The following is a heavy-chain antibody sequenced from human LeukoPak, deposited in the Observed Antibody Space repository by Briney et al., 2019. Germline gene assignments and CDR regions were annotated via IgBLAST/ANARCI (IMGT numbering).Heavy chain of an antibody. D-gene: IGHD6-19*01. Sequence: GGSLRLSRAASGFTFSSYAMSWVRQAPGKGLEWVSAISGSGGSTYYADSVKGRFTISRDNSKNTLYLQMNSLRAEDTAVYYCAKTREGIAVAEGILDYWGQGTLVTVSS. V-gene: IGHV3-23*01. CDR3: AKTREGIAVAEGILDY. J-gene: IGHJ4*02. CDR2: ISGSGGST. CDR1: GFTFSSYA.